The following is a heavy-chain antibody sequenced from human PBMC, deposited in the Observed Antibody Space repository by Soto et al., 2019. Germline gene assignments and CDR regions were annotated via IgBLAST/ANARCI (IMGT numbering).Heavy chain of an antibody. D-gene: IGHD3-10*01. CDR3: ARHAQDPSVSLWLGETNWFDP. CDR2: IYYSGST. J-gene: IGHJ5*02. V-gene: IGHV4-39*01. Sequence: SDTLSLTCTVSGGSISSSSYYWGWIRQPPGKGLEWIGSIYYSGSTYYNPSLKSRVTISVDTSKNQFSLKLSSVTAADTAVYYCARHAQDPSVSLWLGETNWFDPWGQGTLVTVSS. CDR1: GGSISSSSYY.